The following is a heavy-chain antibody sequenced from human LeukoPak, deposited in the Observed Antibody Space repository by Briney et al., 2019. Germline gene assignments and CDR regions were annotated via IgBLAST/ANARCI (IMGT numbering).Heavy chain of an antibody. CDR1: GYTFTSYG. D-gene: IGHD2-15*01. J-gene: IGHJ4*02. CDR2: ISAYNGNT. Sequence: ASVKVSCKASGYTFTSYGISWVRQAPGQGLERMGWISAYNGNTNYAQKLQGRVTMTTDTSTSTAYMGLRSLRSDDTAVYYCARDQLRYCSGGSCYYYWGQGTLVTVS. V-gene: IGHV1-18*01. CDR3: ARDQLRYCSGGSCYYY.